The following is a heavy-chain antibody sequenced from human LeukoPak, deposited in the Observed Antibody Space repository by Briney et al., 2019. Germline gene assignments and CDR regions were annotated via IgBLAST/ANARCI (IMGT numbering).Heavy chain of an antibody. V-gene: IGHV4-59*01. CDR1: GGSFSGYY. Sequence: SETLSLTCAVYGGSFSGYYWSWIRQPPGKGLEWIGCIYYSGSTNYNPSLKSRVTISVDTSKNQFSLKLSSVTAADTAVYYCARKDNIAAAAFDYWGQGTLVTVSS. J-gene: IGHJ4*02. D-gene: IGHD6-13*01. CDR3: ARKDNIAAAAFDY. CDR2: IYYSGST.